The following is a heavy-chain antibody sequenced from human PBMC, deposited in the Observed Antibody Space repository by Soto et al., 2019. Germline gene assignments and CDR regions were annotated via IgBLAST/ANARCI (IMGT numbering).Heavy chain of an antibody. D-gene: IGHD5-12*01. Sequence: QVQLVQSGAEVKKPGSSVKVSCKASGGTFSSYTISWVRQAPGQGLEWMGRIIPILGIANYAQKFQGRVPITADKSTSTAYMELRSLRSEDTAVYYWAREERWLQSSGLGSWGQGTLVTVCS. V-gene: IGHV1-69*02. CDR1: GGTFSSYT. CDR2: IIPILGIA. J-gene: IGHJ5*02. CDR3: AREERWLQSSGLGS.